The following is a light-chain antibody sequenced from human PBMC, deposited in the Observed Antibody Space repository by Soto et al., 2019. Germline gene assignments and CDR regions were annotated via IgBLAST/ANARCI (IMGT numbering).Light chain of an antibody. V-gene: IGKV1-5*01. J-gene: IGKJ1*01. CDR1: QTISTW. Sequence: DIHMTQSPSSLSASVGDRVTITSRASQTISTWMAWYQQKPGKAPKLLVYDASTLQSGVASRFSGSGSGTEFTLIISVLQPDDSATYYCQQYTNTNNPWMFGQGTKVDIK. CDR3: QQYTNTNNPWM. CDR2: DAS.